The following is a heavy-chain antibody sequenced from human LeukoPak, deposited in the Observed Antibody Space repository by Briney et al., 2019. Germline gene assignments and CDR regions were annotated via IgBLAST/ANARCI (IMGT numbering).Heavy chain of an antibody. V-gene: IGHV4-4*07. D-gene: IGHD5-12*01. CDR1: GGSINNYY. Sequence: TSETLSLTCTVPGGSINNYYWSWIRQPAGKGLEWIGRVYTSGSTNYNPSLKSRVTMSVDTSKNQISLKLSSVTAADTAVYYCARGIGYVNFDYWGQGTLVTVSS. J-gene: IGHJ4*02. CDR3: ARGIGYVNFDY. CDR2: VYTSGST.